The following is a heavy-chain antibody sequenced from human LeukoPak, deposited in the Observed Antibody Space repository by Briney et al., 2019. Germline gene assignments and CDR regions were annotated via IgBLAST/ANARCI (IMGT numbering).Heavy chain of an antibody. D-gene: IGHD1-26*01. V-gene: IGHV3-30*03. CDR3: ARHPGDFTGIVNYYYMDV. CDR2: FSFDGSNT. CDR1: GIPFRWAW. Sequence: GSLRPSLAASGIPFRWAWIAWGRQGPGKGLGWGTIFSFDGSNTYYADSVKGRFTISRDNSKNMLFLQMNSLRVEDTADYYCARHPGDFTGIVNYYYMDVWGKGTAVTVSS. J-gene: IGHJ6*03.